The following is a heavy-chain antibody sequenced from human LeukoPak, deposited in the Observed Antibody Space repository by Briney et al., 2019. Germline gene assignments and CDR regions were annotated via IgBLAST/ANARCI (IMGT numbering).Heavy chain of an antibody. CDR1: GGSISSSSYY. CDR2: IYYSGST. CDR3: ALGMRDYFDY. Sequence: SETLSLTCTVSGGSISSSSYYWGWIRQPPGKGLEWIGSIYYSGSTYYNPFLKSRVTISVDTSKNQFSLKLSSVTAADTAVYYCALGMRDYFDYWGQGTLVTVSS. V-gene: IGHV4-39*07. J-gene: IGHJ4*02. D-gene: IGHD7-27*01.